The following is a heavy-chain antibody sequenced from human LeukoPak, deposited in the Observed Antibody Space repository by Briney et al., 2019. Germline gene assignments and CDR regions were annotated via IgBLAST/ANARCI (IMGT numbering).Heavy chain of an antibody. CDR2: ISWNSGSI. J-gene: IGHJ3*02. D-gene: IGHD2-2*02. CDR3: AKGLGSSTSCYTCAFDI. CDR1: GFTFDDYA. Sequence: GGSLRLSCAASGFTFDDYAMHWVRQAPGKGLEWVSGISWNSGSIGYADSVKGRFTISRDNAKNSLYLQKNSLRAEDTALYYCAKGLGSSTSCYTCAFDIWGQGTMVTVSS. V-gene: IGHV3-9*01.